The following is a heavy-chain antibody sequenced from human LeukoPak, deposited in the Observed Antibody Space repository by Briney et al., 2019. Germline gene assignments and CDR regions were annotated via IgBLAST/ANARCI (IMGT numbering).Heavy chain of an antibody. CDR1: GFTFSDYY. CDR2: ISSSGSTI. Sequence: GGSLRLSCAASGFTFSDYYMSWIRQAPGKGLEWVSYISSSGSTIYYADSVKSRFTISRDNAKNSLYLQMNSLRAEDTAVYYCARDAPYYDILTGYPQLFDYWGQGTLVTVSS. V-gene: IGHV3-11*01. CDR3: ARDAPYYDILTGYPQLFDY. J-gene: IGHJ4*02. D-gene: IGHD3-9*01.